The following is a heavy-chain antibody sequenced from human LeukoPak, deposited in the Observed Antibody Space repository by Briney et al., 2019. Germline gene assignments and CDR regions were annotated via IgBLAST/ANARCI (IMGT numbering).Heavy chain of an antibody. Sequence: PSGTLSLTCGVSGGSVSSTNWWSWVRQPPGQGLEWIGEISLSGLTNYNPSLKSRVTMSLDKSKNHLSLNLTSVTAADTAVYYCARGDYGLPDLDWYFDLWGRGTLVTVSS. CDR2: ISLSGLT. J-gene: IGHJ2*01. CDR1: GGSVSSTNW. V-gene: IGHV4-4*02. CDR3: ARGDYGLPDLDWYFDL. D-gene: IGHD4-17*01.